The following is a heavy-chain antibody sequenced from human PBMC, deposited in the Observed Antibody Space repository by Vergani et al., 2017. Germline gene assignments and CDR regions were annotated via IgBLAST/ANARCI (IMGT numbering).Heavy chain of an antibody. CDR3: ARRAGGGETLLRGDFDV. CDR1: GGSLRGYY. CDR2: INHSGTI. D-gene: IGHD2-21*01. V-gene: IGHV4-34*01. J-gene: IGHJ3*01. Sequence: QVPLQQWGPGLLKPSETLSLPCAVYGGSLRGYYWTWIRLAPGTGLEWSGEINHSGTINYNPTLKSPFNFSIDTSRDHFSLQLRCVSAADTAVYFCARRAGGGETLLRGDFDVWGQGTFVTVSP.